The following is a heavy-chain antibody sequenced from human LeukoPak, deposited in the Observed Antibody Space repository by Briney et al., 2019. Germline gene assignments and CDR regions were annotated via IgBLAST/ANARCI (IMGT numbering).Heavy chain of an antibody. J-gene: IGHJ3*02. V-gene: IGHV3-11*01. CDR2: ISSSGSTI. Sequence: GGSLRLSCAASGFTFSDYYMSWIRQAPGKGLEWVSYISSSGSTIYYADSVKGRFTISRDNAKNSLYLRMNSLRAEDTAVYYCARVQYYDSNPLDIWGQGTMVTVSS. D-gene: IGHD3-22*01. CDR3: ARVQYYDSNPLDI. CDR1: GFTFSDYY.